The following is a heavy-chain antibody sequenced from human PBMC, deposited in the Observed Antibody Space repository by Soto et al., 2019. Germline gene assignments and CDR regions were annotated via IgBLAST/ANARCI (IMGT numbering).Heavy chain of an antibody. CDR2: IYPGDSDA. CDR1: GYKFKNYW. J-gene: IGHJ4*02. CDR3: ARQPDYNILTGYLYYFDY. D-gene: IGHD3-9*01. V-gene: IGHV5-51*01. Sequence: GESLKISCEASGYKFKNYWIGWVRQMPGKGPEWMGFIYPGDSDARYSPSFQGQVTISVDKSINTVYLQWRSLKASDTAMYYCARQPDYNILTGYLYYFDYWGQGTLVTVSS.